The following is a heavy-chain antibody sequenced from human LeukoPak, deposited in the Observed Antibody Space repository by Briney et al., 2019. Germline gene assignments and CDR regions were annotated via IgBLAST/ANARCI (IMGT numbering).Heavy chain of an antibody. V-gene: IGHV3-23*01. CDR1: GFTFSSYA. Sequence: GGSLRLSCAASGFTFSSYAMSWVRQAPGKGLEWVPAISGSGGSTYYADSVKGRFTISRDNSKNTLYLQMNSLRAEDTAVYYCAKDLGYSSRTSCFLDYCGQGTLVTVSS. CDR3: AKDLGYSSRTSCFLDY. J-gene: IGHJ4*02. CDR2: ISGSGGST. D-gene: IGHD2-2*01.